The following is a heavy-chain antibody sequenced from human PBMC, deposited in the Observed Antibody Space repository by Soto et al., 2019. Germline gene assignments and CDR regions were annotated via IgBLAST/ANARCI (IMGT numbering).Heavy chain of an antibody. Sequence: PSETLSLTCTVSGGSISSGDYYWSWIRQPPGKGLEWIGYIYYSGSTYYNPSLKSRVTISVDTSKNQFSLKLSSVTAADTAVYYCASRFQDCRGGRCYLYNQQWRRGTQGTASS. CDR3: ASRFQDCRGGRCYLYNQQ. CDR2: IYYSGST. CDR1: GGSISSGDYY. D-gene: IGHD2-15*01. J-gene: IGHJ1*01. V-gene: IGHV4-30-4*01.